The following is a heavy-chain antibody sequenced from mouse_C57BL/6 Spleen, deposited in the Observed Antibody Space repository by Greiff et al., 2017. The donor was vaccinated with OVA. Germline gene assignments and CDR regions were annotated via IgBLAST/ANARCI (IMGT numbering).Heavy chain of an antibody. CDR2: IDPETGGT. CDR1: GYTFTDYE. J-gene: IGHJ4*01. D-gene: IGHD2-5*01. Sequence: VQVVESGAELVRPGASVTLSCKASGYTFTDYEMHWVKQTPVHGLEWIGAIDPETGGTAYNQKFKGKAILTADKSSSTAYMELRSLTSEDSAVYYCTRYSNYAMYYWGQGTSVTVSS. CDR3: TRYSNYAMYY. V-gene: IGHV1-15*01.